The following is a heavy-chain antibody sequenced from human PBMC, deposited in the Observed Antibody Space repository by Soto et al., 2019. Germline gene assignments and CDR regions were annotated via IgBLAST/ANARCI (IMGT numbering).Heavy chain of an antibody. CDR3: ARGTVPPKLELQYYYGMDV. CDR1: GGTFSSYA. D-gene: IGHD1-7*01. J-gene: IGHJ6*02. V-gene: IGHV1-69*01. Sequence: QVQLVQSGAEVKKPGSSVKVSCKASGGTFSSYAISWVRQAPGQGLGWMGGIIPIFGTANYAQKFQGRVTITADESTSTAYMELSSLRSEDTAVYYCARGTVPPKLELQYYYGMDVWGQGTTVTVSS. CDR2: IIPIFGTA.